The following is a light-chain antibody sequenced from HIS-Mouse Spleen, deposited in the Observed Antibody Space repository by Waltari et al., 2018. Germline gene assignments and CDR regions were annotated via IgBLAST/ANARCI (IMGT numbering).Light chain of an antibody. V-gene: IGLV3-1*01. J-gene: IGLJ2*01. CDR1: KLGDKY. CDR2: QDS. CDR3: QAWDSSTDVV. Sequence: SYELTQPPSVSVSPAQTASIPCSGDKLGDKYACWYQQKPGQSPVLVIYQDSKWPSGIPERFSGSNSGNTATLTISGTQAMDEADYYCQAWDSSTDVVFGGGTKLTVL.